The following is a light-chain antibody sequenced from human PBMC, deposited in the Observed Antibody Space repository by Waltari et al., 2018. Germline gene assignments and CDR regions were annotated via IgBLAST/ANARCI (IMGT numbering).Light chain of an antibody. V-gene: IGKV3-20*01. CDR3: QHYVRLPVS. CDR1: QSVSRS. CDR2: GAS. Sequence: EIVLTQSPGTLSLSPGERATLSCRASQSVSRSLAGYQQKPGQAHRLLIYGASSRATGVPDRFSGSGSGTDFSLTISRLEPEDFALYYCQHYVRLPVSFGQGTKVEIK. J-gene: IGKJ1*01.